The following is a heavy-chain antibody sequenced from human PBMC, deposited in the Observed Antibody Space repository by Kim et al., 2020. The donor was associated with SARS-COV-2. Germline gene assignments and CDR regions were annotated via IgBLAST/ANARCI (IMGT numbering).Heavy chain of an antibody. CDR1: GGTFSSYA. CDR3: ARDGTGLRVVVPAATAGWFDP. CDR2: IIPILGIA. D-gene: IGHD2-2*01. J-gene: IGHJ5*02. Sequence: SVKVSCKASGGTFSSYAISWVRQAPGQGLEWMGRIIPILGIANYAQKFQGRVTITADKSTSTAYMELSSLRSEDTAVYYCARDGTGLRVVVPAATAGWFDPWGQGTLVTVSS. V-gene: IGHV1-69*04.